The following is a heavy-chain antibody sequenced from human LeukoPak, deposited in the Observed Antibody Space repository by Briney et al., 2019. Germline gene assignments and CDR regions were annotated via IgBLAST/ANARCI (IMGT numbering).Heavy chain of an antibody. D-gene: IGHD3-10*01. CDR1: GGSISSYY. CDR3: ARGTMVRGAPTLDY. J-gene: IGHJ4*02. V-gene: IGHV4-59*01. Sequence: SETLSLTCTVSGGSISSYYWSWIRRPPGKGLEWIGYIYYSGSTNYNPSLKSRVTISVDTSKNQFSLKLSSVTAADTAVYYCARGTMVRGAPTLDYWGQGTLVTVSS. CDR2: IYYSGST.